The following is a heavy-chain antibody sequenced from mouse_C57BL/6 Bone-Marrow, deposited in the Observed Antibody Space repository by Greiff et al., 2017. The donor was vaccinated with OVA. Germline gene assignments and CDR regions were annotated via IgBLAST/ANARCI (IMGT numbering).Heavy chain of an antibody. Sequence: VQLQQPGAELVRPGTSVKLSCKASGYTFTSYWMHWVKQRPGQGLEWIGVIDPSDSYTNYNQKFKGKATLTVDTSSSTAYMQLSSLTSEDSVVYYCADGNYGPWYFDVWGTGTTVTVSS. J-gene: IGHJ1*03. V-gene: IGHV1-59*01. CDR1: GYTFTSYW. CDR2: IDPSDSYT. CDR3: ADGNYGPWYFDV. D-gene: IGHD2-1*01.